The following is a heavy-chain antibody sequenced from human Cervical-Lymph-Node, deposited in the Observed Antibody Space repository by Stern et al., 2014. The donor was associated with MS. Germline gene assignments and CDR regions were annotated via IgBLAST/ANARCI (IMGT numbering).Heavy chain of an antibody. CDR2: VYYDGDT. CDR1: GGSISRYY. D-gene: IGHD1-26*01. CDR3: AKAPGKWEAFDP. Sequence: QVQLVESGPGLVKPSETLSLTCTVSGGSISRYYWSWIRQPPGKGLEWIGYVYYDGDTNYNPSLKSRVTISMDTSKNQFSLNLTSVTAADTAVYYCAKAPGKWEAFDPWGQGTLVTVSS. J-gene: IGHJ5*02. V-gene: IGHV4-59*01.